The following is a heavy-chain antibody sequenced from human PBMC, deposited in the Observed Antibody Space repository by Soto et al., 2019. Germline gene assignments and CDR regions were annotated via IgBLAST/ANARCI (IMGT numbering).Heavy chain of an antibody. CDR1: GFTFTTYW. CDR3: VSGGHGSGSYLGSS. Sequence: VGSLRLSCVASGFTFTTYWMSWVRQAPGKGLQWVANIRQDGGAQYYVDSVKGRFTISRDNAKNSVYLQMDSLRVEDTAVYYCVSGGHGSGSYLGSSWGQGILVTVSS. V-gene: IGHV3-7*03. D-gene: IGHD3-10*01. CDR2: IRQDGGAQ. J-gene: IGHJ5*02.